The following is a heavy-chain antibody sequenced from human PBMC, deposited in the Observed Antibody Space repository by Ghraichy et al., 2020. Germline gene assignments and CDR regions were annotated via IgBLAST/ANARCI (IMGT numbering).Heavy chain of an antibody. V-gene: IGHV1-46*01. CDR2: INPSGGST. D-gene: IGHD3-16*01. CDR1: GYTFTTYY. CDR3: ARGYDSAWGSGAFDI. J-gene: IGHJ3*02. Sequence: ASVKVSCKASGYTFTTYYMHWVRQAPGQGLEWVGIINPSGGSTSYLQKIQGRVTLTKDTSTSTVYMELSSLRSEDTAVYYCARGYDSAWGSGAFDIWGQGTMVTVSS.